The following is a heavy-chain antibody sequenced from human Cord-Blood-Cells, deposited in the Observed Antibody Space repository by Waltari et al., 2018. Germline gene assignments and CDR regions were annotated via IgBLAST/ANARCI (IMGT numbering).Heavy chain of an antibody. CDR2: INPNSGGT. V-gene: IGHV1-2*02. J-gene: IGHJ4*02. CDR1: GHTFTGSH. Sequence: QVQLVQSGAEVKKPGASVKVSCKASGHTFTGSHITWVRQAPGRAPEWMGWINPNSGGTNYAQKFQGRVTMTRDTSISTAYMELSRLRSDDTAVYYCARDEGANYDSSGYFDYWGQGTLVTVSS. D-gene: IGHD3-22*01. CDR3: ARDEGANYDSSGYFDY.